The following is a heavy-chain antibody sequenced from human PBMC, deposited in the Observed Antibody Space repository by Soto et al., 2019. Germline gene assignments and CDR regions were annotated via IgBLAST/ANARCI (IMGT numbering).Heavy chain of an antibody. D-gene: IGHD7-27*01. CDR2: ISGSGGTI. Sequence: VQLLESGGGLVQPGGSLRLSCATFGFTFKTYAMTWVRQAPGKGLEWVAVISGSGGTIYYADSVKGRFTISRENSKGTVYLQMNCLRADDTALYYSAKDTSAWGFFDSWGQGTQVTVSP. V-gene: IGHV3-23*01. CDR3: AKDTSAWGFFDS. CDR1: GFTFKTYA. J-gene: IGHJ4*02.